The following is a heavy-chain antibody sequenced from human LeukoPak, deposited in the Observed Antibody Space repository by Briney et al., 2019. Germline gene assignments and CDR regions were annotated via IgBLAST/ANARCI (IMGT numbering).Heavy chain of an antibody. J-gene: IGHJ4*02. CDR1: GFTFSSYA. CDR2: ISYDGSNK. CDR3: GRHRGYSGYEVTY. V-gene: IGHV3-30-3*01. Sequence: GGSLRLSCAASGFTFSSYAMHWVRQAPGKGLEWVAVISYDGSNKYYADSVKGRFTISRDNSKNTLYLQMNSLRAADTAVYYCGRHRGYSGYEVTYWGQGTLVIVSS. D-gene: IGHD5-12*01.